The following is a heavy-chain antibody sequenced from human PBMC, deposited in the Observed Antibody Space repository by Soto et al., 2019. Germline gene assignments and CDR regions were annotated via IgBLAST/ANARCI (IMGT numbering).Heavy chain of an antibody. D-gene: IGHD2-15*01. Sequence: GASVKVSCKASGGTFSSYTISLVRQAPGQGLEWMGRIIPILGIANYAQKFQGRVTITADKSTSTAYMELSSLRSEDTAVYYCASHPVRRELYYFDYWGQGTLVTVSS. CDR1: GGTFSSYT. CDR2: IIPILGIA. CDR3: ASHPVRRELYYFDY. J-gene: IGHJ4*02. V-gene: IGHV1-69*02.